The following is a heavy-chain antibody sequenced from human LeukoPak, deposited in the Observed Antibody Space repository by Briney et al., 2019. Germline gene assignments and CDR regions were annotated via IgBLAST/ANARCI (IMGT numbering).Heavy chain of an antibody. Sequence: ASVRVSCKVSGYTLTELSMHWVRQAPGKGLEWMGGFDPEDGETIYAQKFQGRVTTTEDTSTDTAYMELSSLRSEDTAVYYCATVPRYDYVWGSYRFEYWGQGTLVTVSS. J-gene: IGHJ4*02. CDR3: ATVPRYDYVWGSYRFEY. V-gene: IGHV1-24*01. CDR2: FDPEDGET. CDR1: GYTLTELS. D-gene: IGHD3-16*02.